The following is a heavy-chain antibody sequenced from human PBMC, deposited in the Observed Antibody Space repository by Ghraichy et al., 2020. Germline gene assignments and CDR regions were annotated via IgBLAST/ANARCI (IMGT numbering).Heavy chain of an antibody. CDR2: ISWNSGSI. CDR1: GFTFDDYA. CDR3: AKDNSPALGGTTVTTRGSLYYYGMDV. Sequence: GGSLRLSCAASGFTFDDYAMHWVRQAPGKGLEWVSGISWNSGSIGYADSVKGRFTISRDNAKNSLYLQMNSLRAEDTALYYCAKDNSPALGGTTVTTRGSLYYYGMDVWGQGTTVTVSS. D-gene: IGHD4-11*01. V-gene: IGHV3-9*01. J-gene: IGHJ6*02.